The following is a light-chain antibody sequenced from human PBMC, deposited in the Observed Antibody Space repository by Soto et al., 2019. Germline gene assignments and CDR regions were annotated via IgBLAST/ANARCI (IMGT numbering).Light chain of an antibody. Sequence: SVLTQPASVSGSPGQSITISCTGTSSDVGTYILVSWYQQHPGNAPQLMIYEVNKRPSGVSDRFSGSKSGNTASLTISGLQAEDEADYYSCAYAGRHNXVFGNGTKVTVL. CDR1: SSDVGTYIL. V-gene: IGLV2-23*02. CDR3: CAYAGRHNXV. CDR2: EVN. J-gene: IGLJ1*01.